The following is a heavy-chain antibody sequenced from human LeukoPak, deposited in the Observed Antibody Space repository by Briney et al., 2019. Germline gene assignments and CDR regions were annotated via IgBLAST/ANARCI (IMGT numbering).Heavy chain of an antibody. D-gene: IGHD4/OR15-4a*01. V-gene: IGHV1-18*01. Sequence: ASVKVSCKASAYTFTSYVFSWVRQAPGQGLEWMGWISAYNGHTNYAQKLQGRVTMTTDSSTSTAYMELRSLSSDDTAVYYCARDFRMTMVDYWGQGTLVTVSS. J-gene: IGHJ4*02. CDR1: AYTFTSYV. CDR2: ISAYNGHT. CDR3: ARDFRMTMVDY.